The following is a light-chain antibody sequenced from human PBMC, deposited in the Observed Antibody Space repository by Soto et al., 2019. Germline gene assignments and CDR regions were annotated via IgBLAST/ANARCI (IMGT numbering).Light chain of an antibody. CDR3: QQSYTTPIT. Sequence: IQMTQSASSVSASVGDRVIITCRASQTISSHLNWYQQKPGKAPNLLVYAASSLQSGVPSRFTGSGSGTDFTLTISSLQPEDFATYFCQQSYTTPITFGQGTRLEIK. CDR1: QTISSH. J-gene: IGKJ5*01. V-gene: IGKV1-39*01. CDR2: AAS.